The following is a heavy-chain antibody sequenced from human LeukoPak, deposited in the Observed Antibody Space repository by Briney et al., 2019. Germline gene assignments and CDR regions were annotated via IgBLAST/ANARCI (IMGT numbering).Heavy chain of an antibody. CDR1: GGSISSYY. J-gene: IGHJ3*02. CDR2: IYYSGST. D-gene: IGHD1-1*01. Sequence: PSETLSLTCIVSGGSISSYYWSWIRRPPGKGLEWIGYIYYSGSTNYNPSLKSRVTISVDTSKNQFSLKLSSVTAADTAVYYCARDDNSAFDIWGQGAMVTVSS. CDR3: ARDDNSAFDI. V-gene: IGHV4-59*01.